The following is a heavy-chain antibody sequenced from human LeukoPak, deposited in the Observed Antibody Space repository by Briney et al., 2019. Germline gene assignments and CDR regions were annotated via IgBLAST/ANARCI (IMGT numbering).Heavy chain of an antibody. J-gene: IGHJ6*02. CDR3: ARTSYYYDSSGYYNPLLYGMDV. CDR1: GYTFTGYY. D-gene: IGHD3-22*01. CDR2: INPNSGGT. Sequence: ASVKVSCKASGYTFTGYYMHWVRQAPGQGLEWMGRINPNSGGTNYAQKFQGRVTMTRDTSISTAYMELSRLRSDDTAVYYCARTSYYYDSSGYYNPLLYGMDVWGQGTTVTVSS. V-gene: IGHV1-2*06.